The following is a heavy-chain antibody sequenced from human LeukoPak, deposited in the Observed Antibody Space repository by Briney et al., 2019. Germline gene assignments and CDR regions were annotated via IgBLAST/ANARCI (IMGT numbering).Heavy chain of an antibody. Sequence: SVKVSCKASGGTFSSYAISWVRQAPGQGLEWMGGIIPIFGTANYAQKFQGRVTITAGESTSTAYMELSSLRSEDTAVYYCARDTAMVMKSTYYFDYWGQGTLVTVSS. D-gene: IGHD5-18*01. CDR1: GGTFSSYA. J-gene: IGHJ4*02. V-gene: IGHV1-69*01. CDR3: ARDTAMVMKSTYYFDY. CDR2: IIPIFGTA.